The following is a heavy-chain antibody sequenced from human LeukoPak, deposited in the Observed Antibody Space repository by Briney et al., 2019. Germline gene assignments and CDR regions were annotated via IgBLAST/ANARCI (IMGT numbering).Heavy chain of an antibody. CDR2: INPKSGGT. D-gene: IGHD4-17*01. V-gene: IGHV1-2*02. CDR3: TLHLYSGDENWFDP. J-gene: IGHJ5*02. Sequence: GASVKLSCRVSVNTFTDYFGPWVRKAPGPGLEYMGWINPKSGGTDYAQRFQGRVTMTRDTSIATAYMELSRLTSDDTATYYCTLHLYSGDENWFDPWGQGTLVTVSS. CDR1: VNTFTDYF.